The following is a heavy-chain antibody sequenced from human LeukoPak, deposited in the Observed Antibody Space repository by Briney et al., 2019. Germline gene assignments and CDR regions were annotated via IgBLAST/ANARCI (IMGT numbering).Heavy chain of an antibody. Sequence: ASVKVSCKASGYTFTGYYMHWVRQAPGQGLEWMGWINPNSGITNFEQKFQDRVSMTRDTSISTFHMELSRLTSDDTAVYYCARDRLSYFDSSDYWDFDSWGQGTLVTVSS. D-gene: IGHD3-22*01. CDR3: ARDRLSYFDSSDYWDFDS. J-gene: IGHJ4*02. CDR1: GYTFTGYY. CDR2: INPNSGIT. V-gene: IGHV1-2*02.